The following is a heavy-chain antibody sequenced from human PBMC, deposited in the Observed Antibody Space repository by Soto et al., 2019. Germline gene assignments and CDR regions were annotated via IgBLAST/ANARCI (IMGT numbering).Heavy chain of an antibody. D-gene: IGHD6-25*01. V-gene: IGHV3-23*01. Sequence: EVQLLESGGGLVQPGGSLRLSCAASGFTFSSYAMSWVRQAPGKGLEWVSAISGSGGSTYYADSVKGRFTISRDNSKNTLYLQMNSLRAEDTAVYYCAKDIKRAAVWANWFDPWGQGTLVTVSS. J-gene: IGHJ5*02. CDR3: AKDIKRAAVWANWFDP. CDR2: ISGSGGST. CDR1: GFTFSSYA.